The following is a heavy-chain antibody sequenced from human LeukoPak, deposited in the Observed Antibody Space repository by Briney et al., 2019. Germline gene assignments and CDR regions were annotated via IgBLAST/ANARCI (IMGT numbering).Heavy chain of an antibody. Sequence: PSETLSLTCTVSGGSISSSSYYWAWIRQPPGKGLEWIGSIYYSGSTYYNPFLKSRVTISVDTSKNQFSLKLSSVTAADTAVYYCATTVTGGYYYGMDIWGQGTTVTVSS. D-gene: IGHD2-8*02. CDR3: ATTVTGGYYYGMDI. J-gene: IGHJ6*02. V-gene: IGHV4-39*01. CDR2: IYYSGST. CDR1: GGSISSSSYY.